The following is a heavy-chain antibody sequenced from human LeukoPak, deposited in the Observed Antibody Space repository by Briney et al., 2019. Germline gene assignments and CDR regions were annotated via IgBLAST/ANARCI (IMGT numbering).Heavy chain of an antibody. J-gene: IGHJ5*02. Sequence: SVKVSCKASGGSLNSHIFTWVRQAPGQGLEWMGKITPVIDVSKYAQKFRGRLAITADKSTATVYMELSGLKSDDTAVYYCARVNLRGSQYNWFDPWGQGTLVTVSS. V-gene: IGHV1-69*02. CDR2: ITPVIDVS. D-gene: IGHD1-26*01. CDR3: ARVNLRGSQYNWFDP. CDR1: GGSLNSHI.